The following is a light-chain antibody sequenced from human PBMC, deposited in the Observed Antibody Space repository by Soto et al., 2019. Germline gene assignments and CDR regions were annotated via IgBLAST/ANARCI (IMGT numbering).Light chain of an antibody. J-gene: IGKJ4*01. CDR2: AAS. CDR1: QTISGY. V-gene: IGKV1-39*01. Sequence: DIQMTQSPSSLSASVGDRVTITCRASQTISGYLNWYQQKPGKAPELLIYAASYLGNGVPSRFSGSGSGTYFTLTISSLQPEDFAVYYCQQRSNWLLTFGGGTKVDIK. CDR3: QQRSNWLLT.